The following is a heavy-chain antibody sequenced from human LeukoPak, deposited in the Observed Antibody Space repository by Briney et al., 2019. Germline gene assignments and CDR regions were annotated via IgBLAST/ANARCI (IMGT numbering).Heavy chain of an antibody. D-gene: IGHD2-2*01. CDR2: ISAYNGNT. CDR1: GYTFTSYG. CDR3: ARDRRAYCSSTSCFLDY. V-gene: IGHV1-18*01. J-gene: IGHJ4*02. Sequence: ASVKVSCKASGYTFTSYGISWVRQAPGQGLEWMGWISAYNGNTNYAQRLQGRVTMTTDTSTSTAYMELRSLRSDDTAVYYCARDRRAYCSSTSCFLDYWGQGTLVTVSS.